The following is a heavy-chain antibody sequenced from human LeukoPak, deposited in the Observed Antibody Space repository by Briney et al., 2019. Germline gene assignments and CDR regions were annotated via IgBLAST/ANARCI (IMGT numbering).Heavy chain of an antibody. CDR2: IRYDGSNK. V-gene: IGHV3-30*02. CDR1: GFTFSSYG. Sequence: PGGSLRLSCAASGFTFSSYGMHWVRRAPGKGLEWVAFIRYDGSNKYYADSVKGRFTIPRDNSKNTLYLQMNSLRAEDTAVYYCLLGNFDYWGQGTLVTVSS. D-gene: IGHD3-16*01. J-gene: IGHJ4*02. CDR3: LLGNFDY.